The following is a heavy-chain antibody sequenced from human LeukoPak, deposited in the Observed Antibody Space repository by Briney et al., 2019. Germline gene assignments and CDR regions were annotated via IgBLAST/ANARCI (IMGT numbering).Heavy chain of an antibody. Sequence: GGSLKISCQGSGYSFTNFWIGWVRQPPGKGLEWMGIIYPGDSDTRYSPSFQGQVTISADRSISTVYLQWSSLKASDTAMYYCERLRGDSSSLYWGQGTLVTVSS. CDR1: GYSFTNFW. J-gene: IGHJ4*02. CDR3: ERLRGDSSSLY. D-gene: IGHD6-6*01. CDR2: IYPGDSDT. V-gene: IGHV5-51*01.